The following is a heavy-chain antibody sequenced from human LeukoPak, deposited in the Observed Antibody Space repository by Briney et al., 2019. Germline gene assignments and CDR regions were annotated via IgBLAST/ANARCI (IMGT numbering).Heavy chain of an antibody. CDR1: GFTVRTNY. J-gene: IGHJ3*02. V-gene: IGHV3-53*01. CDR3: ARVDSSGGTFDM. CDR2: IYSDGST. D-gene: IGHD3-10*01. Sequence: GGSLRLSCAASGFTVRTNYMSWVRQAPGKGLEWVSVIYSDGSTYYPDSVKGRFTVSRDTPQNTVYLQMDSLRVDDSAVYHCARVDSSGGTFDMWGQGTMVTVSS.